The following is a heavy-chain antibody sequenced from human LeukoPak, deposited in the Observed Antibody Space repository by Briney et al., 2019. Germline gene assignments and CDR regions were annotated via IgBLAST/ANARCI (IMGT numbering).Heavy chain of an antibody. D-gene: IGHD2-21*02. CDR1: NGSISSDTYF. CDR2: IYTSGST. CDR3: AREAYCGGDCYSGFDY. J-gene: IGHJ4*02. Sequence: SQTLSLTCTVSNGSISSDTYFWSWIRQPAGKGLEWIGRIYTSGSTNYNPSLKSRVTISVDTSKNQFSLKLSSVTAADTAVYYCAREAYCGGDCYSGFDYWGQGTLVTVSS. V-gene: IGHV4-61*02.